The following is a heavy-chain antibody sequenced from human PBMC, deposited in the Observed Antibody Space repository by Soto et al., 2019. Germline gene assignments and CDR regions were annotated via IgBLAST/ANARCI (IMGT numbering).Heavy chain of an antibody. D-gene: IGHD5-18*01. CDR1: GVPFRGST. Sequence: QPGGTLRLHCSASGVPFRGSTRHWVRTASGQRQEWVGRIRSKANSYATAYAASVKGRFTSSRDDSKNTAYLQMNSLKTEDTAVYYCTRPKEDRGYSYGDNWFDPWGRGTLVLVSS. V-gene: IGHV3-73*01. CDR3: TRPKEDRGYSYGDNWFDP. CDR2: IRSKANSYAT. J-gene: IGHJ5*02.